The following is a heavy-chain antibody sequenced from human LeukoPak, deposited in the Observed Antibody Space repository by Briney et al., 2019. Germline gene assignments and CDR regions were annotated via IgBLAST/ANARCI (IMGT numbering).Heavy chain of an antibody. CDR3: ARDFEGSSGLFDY. D-gene: IGHD6-19*01. CDR2: IKKDGSEK. Sequence: PGGSLRLSCAASGFTFSSYWMSWVRQAPGKGLEWVANIKKDGSEKYYVDSVKGRFPISRDNAKKSLYLQMNSLRAEDTAVYYCARDFEGSSGLFDYWGQGTLVTVSS. V-gene: IGHV3-7*03. J-gene: IGHJ4*02. CDR1: GFTFSSYW.